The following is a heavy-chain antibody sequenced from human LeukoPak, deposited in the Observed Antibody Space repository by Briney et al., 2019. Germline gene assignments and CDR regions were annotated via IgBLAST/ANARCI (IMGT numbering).Heavy chain of an antibody. D-gene: IGHD3-22*01. CDR1: GYTFTSYY. CDR2: ISAYNGNT. J-gene: IGHJ3*02. V-gene: IGHV1-18*04. CDR3: ARDIIPSNYYDSDDAFDI. Sequence: ASVKVSCKASGYTFTSYYMHWVRQAPGQGLEWMGWISAYNGNTNYAQKLQGRVTMTTDTSTSTAYMELRSLRSDDTAVYYCARDIIPSNYYDSDDAFDIWGQGTMVTVSS.